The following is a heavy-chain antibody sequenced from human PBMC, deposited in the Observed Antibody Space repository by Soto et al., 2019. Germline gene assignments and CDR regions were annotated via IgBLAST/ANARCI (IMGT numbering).Heavy chain of an antibody. J-gene: IGHJ4*02. Sequence: GGSLRLSCAASGFTFSSYAMHWVRQAPGKGLEWVAVISYDGSNKYYADSVKGRFTISRDNSKNTLYLQMNSLRAEDTAVYYCARDLGWTGSGNFDYWGQGTLVTVSS. V-gene: IGHV3-30-3*01. CDR2: ISYDGSNK. CDR3: ARDLGWTGSGNFDY. D-gene: IGHD2-15*01. CDR1: GFTFSSYA.